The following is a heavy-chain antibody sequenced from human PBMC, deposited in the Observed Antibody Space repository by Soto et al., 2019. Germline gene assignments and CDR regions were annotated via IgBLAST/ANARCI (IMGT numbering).Heavy chain of an antibody. CDR1: GGSFSDST. Sequence: QVQLAQSGAGVRSPWASLTLSCTASGGSFSDSTFSCLRQAPAQDLEWGVGVIHRSAATKYAQAVQGRVTITADASPRPVYLALSSLTSADSAVYFCARGGIVAVPAALSSYDGYTHYRVDSWGQGTLVSVSS. CDR2: VIHRSAAT. V-gene: IGHV1-69*01. D-gene: IGHD6-25*01. J-gene: IGHJ4*02. CDR3: ARGGIVAVPAALSSYDGYTHYRVDS.